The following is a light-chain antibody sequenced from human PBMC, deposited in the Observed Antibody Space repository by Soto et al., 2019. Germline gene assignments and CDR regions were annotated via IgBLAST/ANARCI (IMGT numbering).Light chain of an antibody. Sequence: QPVLTQPPSVSGAPGQRVTISCTGSSSNIGAGHDVHRYQQLPGTAPKLLIYGNGNRPSGVPDRFSGSKSGTSASLAITGLLAEDEADYYCQSYDSSLSGSEVFGTGTKLTVL. V-gene: IGLV1-40*01. CDR3: QSYDSSLSGSEV. CDR2: GNG. CDR1: SSNIGAGHD. J-gene: IGLJ1*01.